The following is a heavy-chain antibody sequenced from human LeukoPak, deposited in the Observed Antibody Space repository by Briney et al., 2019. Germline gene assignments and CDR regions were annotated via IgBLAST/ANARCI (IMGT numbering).Heavy chain of an antibody. D-gene: IGHD4-17*01. V-gene: IGHV3-21*01. Sequence: GGSLRLSCAASGFTFSSYSMNWVRQAPGKGLEWVSSISSSSYIYYADSVKGRFTISRDNAKNSLYLQMNSLRAEDTAVYYCARDRGGDYPYYYYGMDVWGQGTTVTVSS. CDR2: ISSSSYI. J-gene: IGHJ6*02. CDR3: ARDRGGDYPYYYYGMDV. CDR1: GFTFSSYS.